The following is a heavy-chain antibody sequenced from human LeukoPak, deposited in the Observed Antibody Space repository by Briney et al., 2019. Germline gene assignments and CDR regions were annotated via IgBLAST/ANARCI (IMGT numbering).Heavy chain of an antibody. Sequence: GASVKVSCKASGGTFSSYAISWVRQAPGQGLEWMGGIIPIFGTANYAQKFQGRVTITADESTSTGYMELSSLRSEDTAVYYCARGRLVGATKGDYWGQGTLVTVSS. CDR3: ARGRLVGATKGDY. CDR1: GGTFSSYA. J-gene: IGHJ4*02. V-gene: IGHV1-69*13. D-gene: IGHD1-26*01. CDR2: IIPIFGTA.